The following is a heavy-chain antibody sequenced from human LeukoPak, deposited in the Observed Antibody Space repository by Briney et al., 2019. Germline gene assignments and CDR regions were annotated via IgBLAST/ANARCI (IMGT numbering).Heavy chain of an antibody. Sequence: SETLSLTCTVSGGSISSYYWSWIRQPPGKGLEWIGYIYYSGSTNYSPSLKSRVTISVDTSKNQFSLKLSSVTAADTAVYYCARAGLTGRYNWFDPWGQGTLVTVSS. CDR2: IYYSGST. V-gene: IGHV4-59*01. D-gene: IGHD1-20*01. J-gene: IGHJ5*02. CDR3: ARAGLTGRYNWFDP. CDR1: GGSISSYY.